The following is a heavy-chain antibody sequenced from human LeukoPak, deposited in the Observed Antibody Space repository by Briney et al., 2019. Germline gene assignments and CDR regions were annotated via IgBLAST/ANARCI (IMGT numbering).Heavy chain of an antibody. V-gene: IGHV3-13*04. J-gene: IGHJ4*02. CDR3: VRGGSSWYHFDY. CDR1: GFTFSRYD. Sequence: PGGSLRLSCAASGFTFSRYDMHWVRQATGKGLEWVSGIGTADATYYPGSLKGRFTISRENAKNSLYLQMNSLRAGDTAVYYCVRGGSSWYHFDYWGQGTLVTVSS. CDR2: IGTADAT. D-gene: IGHD6-13*01.